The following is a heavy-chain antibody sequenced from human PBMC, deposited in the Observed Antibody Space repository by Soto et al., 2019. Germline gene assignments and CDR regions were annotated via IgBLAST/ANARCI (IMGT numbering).Heavy chain of an antibody. CDR3: AHMLNGSSGYYPLTYYYYYGMDV. J-gene: IGHJ6*02. CDR1: GFTFSSYA. Sequence: GGSLRLSCAASGFTFSSYAMHWVRQAPGKGLEWVAVISYDGSNKYYADSVKGRFTISRDNSKNTLYLQMNSLRAEDTAVYYCAHMLNGSSGYYPLTYYYYYGMDVWGQGTTVTVSS. V-gene: IGHV3-30-3*01. CDR2: ISYDGSNK. D-gene: IGHD3-22*01.